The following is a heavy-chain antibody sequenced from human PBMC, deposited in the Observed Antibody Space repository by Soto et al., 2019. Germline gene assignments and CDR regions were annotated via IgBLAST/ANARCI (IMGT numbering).Heavy chain of an antibody. V-gene: IGHV2-70*01. CDR1: EFSLSTSGMG. D-gene: IGHD6-13*01. J-gene: IGHJ4*02. Sequence: SGPTLVNPTQTLTLTCTFSEFSLSTSGMGVSWIRQPPGKALEWLALIDWDDNKYYSTSLRSRLTISKDTSKNQVVLTLTNVDPVDTATYYCARIVRGVSWFPDYRGFFDFWGRGSLVTVSS. CDR3: ARIVRGVSWFPDYRGFFDF. CDR2: IDWDDNK.